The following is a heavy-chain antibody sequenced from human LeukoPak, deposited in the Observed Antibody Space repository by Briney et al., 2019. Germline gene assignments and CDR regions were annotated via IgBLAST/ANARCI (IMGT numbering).Heavy chain of an antibody. CDR1: GFTLSTYA. CDR2: ITSTTSTI. Sequence: GGSLRLSCAASGFTLSTYAMNWVRQAPGKGLEWVSHITSTTSTIFYADSVKGRFTISRDIASNSLYLQMNSLRVEDTAVYYCARDKGWSGYGADYWGQGTLVTVSS. V-gene: IGHV3-48*04. J-gene: IGHJ4*02. CDR3: ARDKGWSGYGADY. D-gene: IGHD3-3*01.